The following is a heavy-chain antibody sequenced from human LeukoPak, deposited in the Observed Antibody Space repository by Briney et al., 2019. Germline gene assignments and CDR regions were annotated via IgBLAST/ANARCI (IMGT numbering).Heavy chain of an antibody. CDR1: GGTLSSYA. CDR2: IIPIFGTA. J-gene: IGHJ6*03. D-gene: IGHD3-22*01. Sequence: SVKVSCKASGGTLSSYAISWVRQAPGQGLEWMGRIIPIFGTANYAQKFQGRVTITTDESTSTAYMELSSLRSEDTAVYYCAQRRFYDSSGYYYETYYMDVWGKGTMVTVSS. CDR3: AQRRFYDSSGYYYETYYMDV. V-gene: IGHV1-69*05.